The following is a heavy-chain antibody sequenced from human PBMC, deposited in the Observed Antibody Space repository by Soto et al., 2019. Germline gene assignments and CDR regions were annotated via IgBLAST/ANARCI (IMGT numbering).Heavy chain of an antibody. D-gene: IGHD4-4*01. CDR3: AKFISRTTEDYYYGMDV. CDR2: ISGSGGST. CDR1: GFTFSSYA. Sequence: PGGSLRLSCAASGFTFSSYAMSWVRQAPGKGLEWVSAISGSGGSTYYADSVKGRFTISRDNSKNTLYLQMNSLRAEDTAVYYCAKFISRTTEDYYYGMDVWGQGTTVTVSS. V-gene: IGHV3-23*01. J-gene: IGHJ6*02.